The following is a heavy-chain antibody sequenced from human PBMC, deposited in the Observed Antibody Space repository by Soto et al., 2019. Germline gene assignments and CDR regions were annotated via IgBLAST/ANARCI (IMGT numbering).Heavy chain of an antibody. CDR1: GGTFSSYG. V-gene: IGHV1-69*13. CDR2: IIPMFGKV. D-gene: IGHD3-10*01. J-gene: IGHJ5*02. CDR3: ARETSVRGVIITSSPWFDP. Sequence: ASVKVSCKASGGTFSSYGISWVRQAPGQGLEWMGGIIPMFGKVKYAQKFQGRVTITADESTSTAYMELSSLTSEDTAMYYCARETSVRGVIITSSPWFDPWGQGTLVTVYS.